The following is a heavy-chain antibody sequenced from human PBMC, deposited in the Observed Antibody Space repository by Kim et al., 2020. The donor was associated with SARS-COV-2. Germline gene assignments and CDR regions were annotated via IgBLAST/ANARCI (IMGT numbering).Heavy chain of an antibody. D-gene: IGHD2-15*01. CDR1: GYPFTSYA. Sequence: ASVKVSCKASGYPFTSYAMNWVRQAPGQGLEWMGWINTNTGNPTYAQAFTGRFVFSLDTSVSTAYPLISDLKAEDTAVYYCAGGYCSGDRCFHVVGGSWGQGTLVTVSS. J-gene: IGHJ5*02. V-gene: IGHV7-4-1*02. CDR2: INTNTGNP. CDR3: AGGYCSGDRCFHVVGGS.